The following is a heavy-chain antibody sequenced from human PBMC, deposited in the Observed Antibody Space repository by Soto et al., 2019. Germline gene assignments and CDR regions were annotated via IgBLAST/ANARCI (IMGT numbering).Heavy chain of an antibody. Sequence: DSVKVSCKASGYTFTGYYMHWVRQAPGQGLEWMGWINPNSGGTNYAQKFQGWVTMTRDTSISTAYMELSRLRSDDTAAYYCARELAPVFGVVIMGAFEYWGQGTLVHVSS. CDR2: INPNSGGT. CDR3: ARELAPVFGVVIMGAFEY. D-gene: IGHD3-3*01. J-gene: IGHJ4*02. CDR1: GYTFTGYY. V-gene: IGHV1-2*04.